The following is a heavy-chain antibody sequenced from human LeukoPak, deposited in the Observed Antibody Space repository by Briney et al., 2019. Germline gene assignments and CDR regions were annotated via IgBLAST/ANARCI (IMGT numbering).Heavy chain of an antibody. CDR1: GGSISSYY. D-gene: IGHD2-2*01. Sequence: SETLSLTCTVSGGSISSYYWSWIRQPAGKGLEWIGRIYTSGSTNYNPSLKSRVTMSVDTSKNQFSLKLSSVTAADTAVYYCARNHCSSTSCYYYYYGMDVWGQGTTVTVSS. V-gene: IGHV4-4*07. J-gene: IGHJ6*02. CDR3: ARNHCSSTSCYYYYYGMDV. CDR2: IYTSGST.